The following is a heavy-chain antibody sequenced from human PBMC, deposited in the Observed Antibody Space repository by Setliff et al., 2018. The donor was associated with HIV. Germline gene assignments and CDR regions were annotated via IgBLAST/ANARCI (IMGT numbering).Heavy chain of an antibody. CDR2: FSSSSST. D-gene: IGHD5-12*01. CDR1: GFTSSSYS. V-gene: IGHV3-48*01. Sequence: GGSLRLSCAASGFTSSSYSMNWVRQAPGKGLEWVSYFSSSSSTYYADSVKGRFTISRDNSKNTLYLQMSSLRAEDTAVYYCVKDGAEMATIAAFDIGGQGTMVTVSS. CDR3: VKDGAEMATIAAFDI. J-gene: IGHJ3*02.